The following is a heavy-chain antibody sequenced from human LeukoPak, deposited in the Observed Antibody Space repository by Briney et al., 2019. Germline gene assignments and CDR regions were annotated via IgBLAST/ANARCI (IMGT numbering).Heavy chain of an antibody. CDR2: INHSGST. Sequence: PSETLSLTCAVYGGSFSGYYWSWIRQPPGKGLEWIGEINHSGSTNYNPSLKSRVTISVDTSKNQFSLKLSSVTAADTAVYYCARVRTKRVATILRYYYYGMDVWGQGTTVTVSS. V-gene: IGHV4-34*01. CDR1: GGSFSGYY. D-gene: IGHD5-12*01. CDR3: ARVRTKRVATILRYYYYGMDV. J-gene: IGHJ6*02.